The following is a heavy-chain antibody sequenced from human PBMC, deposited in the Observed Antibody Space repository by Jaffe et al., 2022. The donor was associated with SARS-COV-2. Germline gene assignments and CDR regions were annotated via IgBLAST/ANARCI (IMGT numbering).Heavy chain of an antibody. D-gene: IGHD2-8*01. J-gene: IGHJ4*02. CDR1: GFTFSSYA. V-gene: IGHV3-30-3*01. Sequence: QVQLVESGGGVVQPGRSLRLSCAASGFTFSSYAMHWVRQAPGKGLEWVAVISYDGSNKYYADSVKGRFTISRDNSKNTLYLQMNSLRAEDTAVYYCARDNGYWGQGTLVTVSS. CDR3: ARDNGY. CDR2: ISYDGSNK.